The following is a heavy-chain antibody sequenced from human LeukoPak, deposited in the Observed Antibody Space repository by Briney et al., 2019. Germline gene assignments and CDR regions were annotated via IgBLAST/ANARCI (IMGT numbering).Heavy chain of an antibody. J-gene: IGHJ4*02. CDR1: GFTFSRFY. D-gene: IGHD1-26*01. V-gene: IGHV3-21*01. CDR3: ARPIVGASDY. CDR2: ISSSSSYI. Sequence: PGGSLRLSCAASGFTFSRFYMSWFRQAPGKGLEWVSSISSSSSYIYYADSVKGRFTISRDNAKNSLYLQMNSLRAEDTAVYYCARPIVGASDYWGQGTLVTVSS.